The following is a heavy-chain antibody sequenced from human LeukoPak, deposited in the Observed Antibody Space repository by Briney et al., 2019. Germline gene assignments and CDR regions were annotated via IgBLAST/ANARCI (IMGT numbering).Heavy chain of an antibody. CDR1: GFPFSNAW. CDR2: IKSKTDGGTT. D-gene: IGHD6-19*01. J-gene: IGHJ4*02. V-gene: IGHV3-15*01. Sequence: PGGPLRLSCAASGFPFSNAWMSWLREAPGKGLECVGRIKSKTDGGTTDYAAPVKGRFTISRDDSKNTLYLQMNSLKTEDTAVYYCTTDRGWYYFDYWGQGTLVTVSS. CDR3: TTDRGWYYFDY.